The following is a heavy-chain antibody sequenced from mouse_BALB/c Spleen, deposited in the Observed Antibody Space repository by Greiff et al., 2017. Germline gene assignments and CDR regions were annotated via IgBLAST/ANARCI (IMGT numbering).Heavy chain of an antibody. J-gene: IGHJ4*01. V-gene: IGHV1-80*01. D-gene: IGHD1-3*01. Sequence: SGGGLVGPGSSVKISFQASGFAFRSFWMDWGKQRPGQGLEWIGQIYPGDGDTNYTGKFKGKATLTADKSSSTAYMQLSSLTSEDSAVYFCARSGTSRGDYWGQGTSVTVSS. CDR2: IYPGDGDT. CDR3: ARSGTSRGDY. CDR1: GFAFRSFW.